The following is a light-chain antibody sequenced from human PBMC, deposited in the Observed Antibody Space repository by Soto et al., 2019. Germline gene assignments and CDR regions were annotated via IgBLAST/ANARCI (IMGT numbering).Light chain of an antibody. V-gene: IGKV3-11*01. CDR1: QNVDIY. CDR2: DAS. Sequence: ETVLTQSPATLSLSPGETATLSCRASQNVDIYLAWYQQKPGQAPRLLIYDASNRATGIPARFSGSGSGTDFTLTISSLEPEDFAVYYCQQRKYWPPLTFGQATRLE. J-gene: IGKJ5*01. CDR3: QQRKYWPPLT.